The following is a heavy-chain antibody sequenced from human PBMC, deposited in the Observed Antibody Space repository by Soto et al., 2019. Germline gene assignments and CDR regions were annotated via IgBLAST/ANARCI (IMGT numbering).Heavy chain of an antibody. D-gene: IGHD6-19*01. CDR2: IYHSGST. V-gene: IGHV4-30-2*01. J-gene: IGHJ4*02. Sequence: QLQLQESGSGLVKPSQTLSLTCAVSGGSISSGGYSWSWIRQPPGKGLEWIGYIYHSGSTYYNPSLKSRVTISVDRSENQCSLKLSSVTAADTAVYYCASAGGLGAVAADYWGQGTLVTVSS. CDR3: ASAGGLGAVAADY. CDR1: GGSISSGGYS.